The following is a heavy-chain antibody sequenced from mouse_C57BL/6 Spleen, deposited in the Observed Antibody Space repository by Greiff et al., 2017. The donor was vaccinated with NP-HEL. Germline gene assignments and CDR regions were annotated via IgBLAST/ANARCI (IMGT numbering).Heavy chain of an antibody. J-gene: IGHJ4*01. D-gene: IGHD2-4*01. CDR2: ISSGSSTI. CDR1: GFTFSDYG. Sequence: EVHLVESGGGLVKPGGSLKLSCAASGFTFSDYGMHWVRQAPEKGLEWVAYISSGSSTIYYADTVKGRFTISRDNAKNTLFLQMTSLRSEDTAMYYCARWDGDYGYAMDYWGQGTSVTVSS. CDR3: ARWDGDYGYAMDY. V-gene: IGHV5-17*01.